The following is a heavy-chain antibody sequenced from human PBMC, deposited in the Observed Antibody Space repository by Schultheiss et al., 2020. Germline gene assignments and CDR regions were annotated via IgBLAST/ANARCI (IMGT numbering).Heavy chain of an antibody. CDR1: GGSISSYY. CDR3: ARGEYDILTGYYLYFDY. J-gene: IGHJ4*02. CDR2: IYYSGST. V-gene: IGHV4-59*01. Sequence: SETLSLTCTVSGGSISSYYWSWIRQPPGKGLEWIGYIYYSGSTNYNPSLKSRVTISVDTSKNQFSLKLSSVTAADTAVYYCARGEYDILTGYYLYFDYWSQGTLVTVSS. D-gene: IGHD3-9*01.